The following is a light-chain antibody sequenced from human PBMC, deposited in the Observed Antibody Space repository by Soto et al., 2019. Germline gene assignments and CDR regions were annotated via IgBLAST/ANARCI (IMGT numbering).Light chain of an antibody. CDR3: SSYTSSSTRV. CDR2: DVS. V-gene: IGLV2-14*01. Sequence: QSALTQPASVSGSPGQSITISCTGTSSDVGGYNYVSWYQQHPGKAPKLMIYDVSNRPSGVSNRFSGSKSVNTASLTISGLQAEDEADYYCSSYTSSSTRVFGKGTKLTVL. J-gene: IGLJ3*02. CDR1: SSDVGGYNY.